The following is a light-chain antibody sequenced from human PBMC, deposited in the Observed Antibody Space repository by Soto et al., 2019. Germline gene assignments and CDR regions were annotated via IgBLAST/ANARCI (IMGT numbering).Light chain of an antibody. J-gene: IGKJ1*01. CDR3: QKYNSAPPT. V-gene: IGKV1-27*01. Sequence: DIQMTQSPSSLSTSVGDRVTITCRASQAIGIYLAWYQQKPGKVPKLLIYAASTLQSGVPSRFSGSGSGTDFTLTISSLQPEDVATYYCQKYNSAPPTFGQGTKVEIK. CDR1: QAIGIY. CDR2: AAS.